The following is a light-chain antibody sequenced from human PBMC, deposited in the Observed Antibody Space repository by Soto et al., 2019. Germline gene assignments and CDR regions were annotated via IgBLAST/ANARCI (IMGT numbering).Light chain of an antibody. J-gene: IGLJ3*02. V-gene: IGLV2-14*03. CDR3: NSYTISSTRV. Sequence: QSVLTQPASVSGSPGQSITISCTGTSSDVGGYDYVSWYQHHPGKAPKLIIYDVSNRPSGVYNRFSGSKSGNTAPLTISGLHAEDEADYYCNSYTISSTRVFGGGTKLTVL. CDR1: SSDVGGYDY. CDR2: DVS.